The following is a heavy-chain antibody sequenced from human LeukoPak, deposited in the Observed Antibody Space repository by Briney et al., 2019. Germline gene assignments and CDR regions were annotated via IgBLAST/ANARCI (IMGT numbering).Heavy chain of an antibody. D-gene: IGHD6-13*01. J-gene: IGHJ6*03. CDR2: IWYDGSNK. CDR3: AKVSSSSWRIDYYYMDV. V-gene: IGHV3-33*06. CDR1: GFTFSSYG. Sequence: GSLRLSCAASGFTFSSYGMHWVRQAPGKGLEWVAVIWYDGSNKYYAGSVKGRFTISRDNSKNTLYLQMNSLRAEDTAVYYCAKVSSSSWRIDYYYMDVWGKGTTVTVSS.